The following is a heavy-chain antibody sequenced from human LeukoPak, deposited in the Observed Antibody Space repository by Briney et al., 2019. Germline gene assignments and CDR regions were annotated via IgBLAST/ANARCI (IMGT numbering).Heavy chain of an antibody. J-gene: IGHJ6*02. CDR3: ARLSRISILDHYGIDV. CDR1: GGSISSYY. V-gene: IGHV4-4*07. D-gene: IGHD3/OR15-3a*01. Sequence: SETLSLTCTVSGGSISSYYWSWIRQPAGKGLEWIGRIYTSGSTNYNPSLKSRVTMSVDTSKNQFSLKLSSVTAADTAVYYCARLSRISILDHYGIDVWGQGTTVTVSS. CDR2: IYTSGST.